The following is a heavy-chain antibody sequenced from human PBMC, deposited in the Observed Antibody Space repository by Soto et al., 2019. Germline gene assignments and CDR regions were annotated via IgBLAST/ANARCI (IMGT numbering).Heavy chain of an antibody. CDR2: ISGSGGST. CDR3: AKDRTVSTVYYYYGMDV. V-gene: IGHV3-23*01. J-gene: IGHJ6*02. CDR1: EFIFSSYA. Sequence: GSLRLSCVGSEFIFSSYAMSWVRQAPGKGLEWVSAISGSGGSTYYADFVMGRFTISRDNSKNTLYLQMNSLRAEDTAVYYCAKDRTVSTVYYYYGMDVWGQGTTVTVSS. D-gene: IGHD4-17*01.